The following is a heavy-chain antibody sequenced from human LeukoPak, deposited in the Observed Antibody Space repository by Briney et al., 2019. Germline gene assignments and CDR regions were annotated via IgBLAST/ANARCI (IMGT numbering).Heavy chain of an antibody. CDR1: GFTFSSYG. J-gene: IGHJ5*02. V-gene: IGHV3-30*03. D-gene: IGHD6-25*01. Sequence: GGSLRLSCAASGFTFSSYGMHWVRQAPGKGLEWVAVISYDGSNKYYADSVKGRFSISRDNAKNTLYLQMNSLRVEDTAVYYCARGLAANWFDPWGQGTLVTVSS. CDR2: ISYDGSNK. CDR3: ARGLAANWFDP.